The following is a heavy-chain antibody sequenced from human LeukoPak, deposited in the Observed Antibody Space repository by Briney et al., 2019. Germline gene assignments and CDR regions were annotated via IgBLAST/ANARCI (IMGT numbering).Heavy chain of an antibody. CDR1: GFTFSTYW. CDR2: IWPDGSTK. D-gene: IGHD3-3*01. CDR3: ARLFGSVTTYDY. Sequence: GGSLRLSCAASGFTFSTYWMTWVRQAPGKGLEWVASIWPDGSTKYYVDSVKGRFTISRDNTKNSLFLQMHSLRAEDTAVYYCARLFGSVTTYDYWGQGTLVAVSS. J-gene: IGHJ4*02. V-gene: IGHV3-7*01.